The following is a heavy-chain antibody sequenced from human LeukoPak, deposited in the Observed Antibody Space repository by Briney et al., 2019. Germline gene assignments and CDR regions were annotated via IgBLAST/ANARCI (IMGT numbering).Heavy chain of an antibody. CDR1: GGSFSGYY. CDR3: ARGRIDKGNDYLNWFDP. D-gene: IGHD4-11*01. CDR2: INHSGST. V-gene: IGHV4-34*01. J-gene: IGHJ5*02. Sequence: ASETLSLTCAVYGGSFSGYYWSWIRQPPGKGLEWIGEINHSGSTNYNPSLKSRVTISVDTSKNQFSLKLSSVTAADTAVYYCARGRIDKGNDYLNWFDPWGQGTLVTVSS.